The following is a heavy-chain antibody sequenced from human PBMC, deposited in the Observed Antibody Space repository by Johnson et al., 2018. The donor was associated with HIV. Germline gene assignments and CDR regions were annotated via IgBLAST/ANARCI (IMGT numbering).Heavy chain of an antibody. J-gene: IGHJ3*02. Sequence: QVQLVESGGGLVKPGKSLRLSCAGTGFTFSAYPMHWVRQTPAKGLEWMAIISYDGANAAYADSVKGRFTISSDNAKNSLYLQMNSLRAEDTAVYYGARAQIDVLRFLEWLPRDDAFDIWGQGTMVTVSS. CDR3: ARAQIDVLRFLEWLPRDDAFDI. CDR2: ISYDGANA. D-gene: IGHD3-3*01. CDR1: GFTFSAYP. V-gene: IGHV3-30-3*01.